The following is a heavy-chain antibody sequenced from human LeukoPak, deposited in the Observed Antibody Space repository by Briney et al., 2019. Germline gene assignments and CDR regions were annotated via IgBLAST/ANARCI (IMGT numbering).Heavy chain of an antibody. V-gene: IGHV1-69*04. CDR1: GGTFSSYA. CDR2: IIPILGIV. CDR3: ATAAPAAAGDY. Sequence: SVKVSCKASGGTFSSYAISWVRQAPGQGLEWMGRIIPILGIVNYAQKFQGRVTITADKSTSTAYMELSSLRSEDTAVYYCATAAPAAAGDYWGQGTLVTVSS. D-gene: IGHD6-13*01. J-gene: IGHJ4*02.